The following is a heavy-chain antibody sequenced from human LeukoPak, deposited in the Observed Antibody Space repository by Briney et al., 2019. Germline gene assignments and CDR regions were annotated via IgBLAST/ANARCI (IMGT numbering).Heavy chain of an antibody. D-gene: IGHD2-15*01. V-gene: IGHV3-66*01. CDR3: ARASFWFDYSGYYFDY. Sequence: GGSLRLSCAASGFTVSSNYMSWVRQAPGKGLEWVSVIYSGGGTYYADSVKCRFTISRDNSKNTVYLQMNSLGAEDTAVYYCARASFWFDYSGYYFDYWGQGTLVTVSS. J-gene: IGHJ4*02. CDR2: IYSGGGT. CDR1: GFTVSSNY.